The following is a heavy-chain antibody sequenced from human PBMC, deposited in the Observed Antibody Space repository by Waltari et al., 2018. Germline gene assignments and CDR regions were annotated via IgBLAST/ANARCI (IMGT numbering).Heavy chain of an antibody. CDR2: IYPNGRT. D-gene: IGHD4-17*01. V-gene: IGHV4-38-2*01. CDR3: ARVGGDYSGPIDY. CDR1: GYSISSGYY. J-gene: IGHJ4*02. Sequence: QVQLQESGPGLVKPSETLSLTCGVLGYSISSGYYWGWIRQPPGKGLEWIGTIYPNGRTYYNPSLKSRVTMSVDTSRNQFSLKLSSVTAADTAVYYCARVGGDYSGPIDYWGQGTLVTASS.